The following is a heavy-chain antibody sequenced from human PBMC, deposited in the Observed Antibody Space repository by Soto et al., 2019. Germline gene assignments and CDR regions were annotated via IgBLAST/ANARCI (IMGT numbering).Heavy chain of an antibody. J-gene: IGHJ4*02. V-gene: IGHV3-30*18. D-gene: IGHD1-26*01. Sequence: GGSLRLSCAASAFTFSTYGMHWVRQAPGKGLEWVARISYDGSEKVYADSVKGRFTISRDNSKDTLYLQMNSLRAEDTAVFYCAKEEHRGSSFYYWGQGTLVTVS. CDR3: AKEEHRGSSFYY. CDR2: ISYDGSEK. CDR1: AFTFSTYG.